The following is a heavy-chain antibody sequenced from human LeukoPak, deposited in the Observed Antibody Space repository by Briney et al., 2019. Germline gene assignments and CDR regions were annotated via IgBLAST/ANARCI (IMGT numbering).Heavy chain of an antibody. J-gene: IGHJ4*02. Sequence: GGSLRLSCAASGFIFSCCGLHWVRQVPGKGLEWISYISSNSATTYFADSVKGRFTISRDNAKNSLYLHMDSLRADDTAVYYCARDTRSLIDYWGQGTLVTVSS. D-gene: IGHD1-26*01. V-gene: IGHV3-48*01. CDR1: GFIFSCCG. CDR3: ARDTRSLIDY. CDR2: ISSNSATT.